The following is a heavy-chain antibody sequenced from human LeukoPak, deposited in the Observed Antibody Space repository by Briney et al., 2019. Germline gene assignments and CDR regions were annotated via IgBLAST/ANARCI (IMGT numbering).Heavy chain of an antibody. CDR1: GFTFSSYP. D-gene: IGHD3-10*02. J-gene: IGHJ4*02. V-gene: IGHV3-48*04. Sequence: GGTLRLSCAASGFTFSSYPMSWVRQAPGKGLQWLAYSSTSGSITYYADSVKGQFTISRDNAKNSVYLQMNSLRAEDTAVYYCARDFSDVRGNIFDSWGQGTLVTVSS. CDR3: ARDFSDVRGNIFDS. CDR2: SSTSGSIT.